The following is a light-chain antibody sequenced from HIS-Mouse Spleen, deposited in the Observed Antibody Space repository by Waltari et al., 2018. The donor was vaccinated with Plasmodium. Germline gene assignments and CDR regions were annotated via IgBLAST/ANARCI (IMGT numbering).Light chain of an antibody. Sequence: QSALPPPPSASGSPGQSVPLSGTGNSSTVGGYNYVSWYQQHPGKAPKLMSYEVSKRPSGVPDRFSGSKSGNTASLTVSGLQSEDEADYYCSSYAGSNNLVFGGGTKLTVL. CDR1: SSTVGGYNY. V-gene: IGLV2-8*01. CDR2: EVS. J-gene: IGLJ2*01. CDR3: SSYAGSNNLV.